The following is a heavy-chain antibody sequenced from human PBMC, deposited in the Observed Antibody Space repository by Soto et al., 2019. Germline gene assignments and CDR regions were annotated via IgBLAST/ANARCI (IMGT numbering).Heavy chain of an antibody. CDR2: MNTNTNTT. V-gene: IGHV1-8*01. D-gene: IGHD6-6*01. Sequence: GASVKVCGKASAYTFTNDKINWVRQAPGQGREWIGWMNTNTNTTDSAEVFEGRVSLTWDTSISTAYMQLNSLKIDDTAVYYCAREVVETSSLWLDPWGQGTLVTVSS. CDR1: AYTFTNDK. J-gene: IGHJ5*02. CDR3: AREVVETSSLWLDP.